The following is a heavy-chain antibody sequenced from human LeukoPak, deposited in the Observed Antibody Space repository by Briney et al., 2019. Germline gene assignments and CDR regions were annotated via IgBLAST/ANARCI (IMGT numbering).Heavy chain of an antibody. Sequence: GGSLRLSCAASGFTFSSYAMHWVRQAPGKGLEWVAVIPCDGSNKYYADSVKGRFTISRDNSKNTLYLQMNSLRAEDTAVYYCARDGYSSSWYDRYYYYYMDVWGKGTTVTISS. CDR1: GFTFSSYA. J-gene: IGHJ6*03. V-gene: IGHV3-30*04. CDR2: IPCDGSNK. D-gene: IGHD6-13*01. CDR3: ARDGYSSSWYDRYYYYYMDV.